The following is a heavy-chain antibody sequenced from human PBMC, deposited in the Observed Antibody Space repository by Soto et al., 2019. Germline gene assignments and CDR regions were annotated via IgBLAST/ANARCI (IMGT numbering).Heavy chain of an antibody. Sequence: GGALRHSCCGSGVTLSSYDMHLGRQTTGKGLEWVSAIGTAGDTYYPGSVKGRFTISRENAKNSLYLQMNSLRAEDTAVYYCARGPVLPYDFWSGYPDYWGQGTLVTVSS. J-gene: IGHJ4*02. V-gene: IGHV3-13*01. CDR2: IGTAGDT. D-gene: IGHD3-3*01. CDR1: GVTLSSYD. CDR3: ARGPVLPYDFWSGYPDY.